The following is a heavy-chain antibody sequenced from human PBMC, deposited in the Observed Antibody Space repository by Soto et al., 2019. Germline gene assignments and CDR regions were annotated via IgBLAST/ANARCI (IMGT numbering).Heavy chain of an antibody. J-gene: IGHJ1*01. V-gene: IGHV1-69*02. CDR3: ASRPGSIAVAGTGHLQP. CDR2: IIPILGIA. Sequence: QVQLVQSGAEVKKPGSSVTVSCKASGGIFSSYTISWVRQAPGQGLEWMGRIIPILGIANYAQKFQGRVRTTADKSTSTDYMELSSLGSEDTAVYYRASRPGSIAVAGTGHLQPWGQGTLVTVSS. CDR1: GGIFSSYT. D-gene: IGHD6-19*01.